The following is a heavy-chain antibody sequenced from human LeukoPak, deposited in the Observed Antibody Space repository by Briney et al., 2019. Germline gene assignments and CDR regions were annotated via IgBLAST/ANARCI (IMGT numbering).Heavy chain of an antibody. J-gene: IGHJ4*02. CDR2: IYPGDFDT. V-gene: IGHV5-51*01. CDR1: GYIFNSYG. CDR3: ARQSDGGGSYTGY. Sequence: GESLKISCKGSGYIFNSYGIAWVRQMPGKGLEWMGIIYPGDFDTTYSPSFQGQVTISVDKSTTTAQLQWSSLKASDTAMYYCARQSDGGGSYTGYWGQGTLVTVSS. D-gene: IGHD1-26*01.